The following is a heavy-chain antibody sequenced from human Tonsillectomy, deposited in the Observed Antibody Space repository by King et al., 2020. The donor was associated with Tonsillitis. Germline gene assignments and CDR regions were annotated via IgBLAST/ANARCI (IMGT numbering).Heavy chain of an antibody. CDR2: IDVFNGNT. Sequence: VQLVESGAEVKRPGASVKVSCKASGYTFTSYGISWVRQAPGQGLEWMGWIDVFNGNTNYAQKLQGRVTMTTDTSTTTAYMELRSLRSDDMAVYYCARDGILTGNFDYWGQGTLVTVSS. D-gene: IGHD3-9*01. V-gene: IGHV1-18*03. CDR3: ARDGILTGNFDY. J-gene: IGHJ4*02. CDR1: GYTFTSYG.